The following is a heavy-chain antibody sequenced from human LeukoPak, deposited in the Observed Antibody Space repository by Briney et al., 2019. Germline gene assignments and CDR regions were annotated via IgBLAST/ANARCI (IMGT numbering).Heavy chain of an antibody. CDR1: GLTFSNAW. V-gene: IGHV3-15*01. D-gene: IGHD1-14*01. J-gene: IGHJ4*02. Sequence: GGSLRLSCAASGLTFSNAWMSWVRQAPGKGLEWVGRIKRKSDGGTTDYAAPVKGRFTISRDDSKNTLYLQMNSLKSEDTAVYYCTTELDVRPNHYWGQGTLVPVSS. CDR3: TTELDVRPNHY. CDR2: IKRKSDGGTT.